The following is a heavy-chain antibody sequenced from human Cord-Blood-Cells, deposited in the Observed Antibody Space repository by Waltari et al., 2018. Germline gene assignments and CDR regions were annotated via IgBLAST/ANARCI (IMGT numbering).Heavy chain of an antibody. J-gene: IGHJ5*02. CDR2: INHRGSN. CDR1: GGSFSGYY. Sequence: QVQLQQWGAGLLKPSETLSLTCAVYGGSFSGYYWSWIRQPPGKGLEWIGEINHRGSNNCHPSLKSRVTISVDTSKNQFSLKLSSVTAADTAVYYCARVGRQLVATSGNPWGQGTLVTVSS. V-gene: IGHV4-34*01. CDR3: ARVGRQLVATSGNP. D-gene: IGHD5-12*01.